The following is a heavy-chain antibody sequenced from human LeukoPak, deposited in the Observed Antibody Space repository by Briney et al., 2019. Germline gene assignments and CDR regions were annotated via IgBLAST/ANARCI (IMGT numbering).Heavy chain of an antibody. D-gene: IGHD2-2*02. V-gene: IGHV3-15*01. J-gene: IGHJ4*02. CDR1: GFTFSNAW. CDR3: TTDLGYCSSTSCYKFNGFDY. CDR2: IKSKTDGGTT. Sequence: PGGSLRLSCAASGFTFSNAWMSWVRQAPGKGLEWVGRIKSKTDGGTTDYAAPVKGRFTISRDDSKNTLYLQMNSLKTEDTAVYYCTTDLGYCSSTSCYKFNGFDYWGQGTLVTVSS.